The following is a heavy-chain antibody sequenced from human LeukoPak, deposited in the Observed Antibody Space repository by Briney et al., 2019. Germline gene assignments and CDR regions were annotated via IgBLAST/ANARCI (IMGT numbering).Heavy chain of an antibody. CDR1: GGTFSTYA. CDR2: ITPILGTA. V-gene: IGHV1-69*10. J-gene: IGHJ4*02. D-gene: IGHD6-19*01. Sequence: SVKVSCKASGGTFSTYAISWVRQAPGQGLEWMGGITPILGTANYAQKFQGRVTINADQSTSTAYMELSSLRSEDTAVYYCARVGAVAGHFDYWGQGTLVTVSS. CDR3: ARVGAVAGHFDY.